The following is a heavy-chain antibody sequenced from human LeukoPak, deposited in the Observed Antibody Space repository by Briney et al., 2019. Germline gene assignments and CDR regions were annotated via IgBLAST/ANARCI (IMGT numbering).Heavy chain of an antibody. CDR2: IYYSGST. CDR3: ARVRGDAFDI. Sequence: SETLSLTCTVSGGSISSGGYYWSWIRQHPGKGLEWIGYIYYSGSTYYNPSLKSRVTISVDTSKNQFSLKLSSVTAADTAVHYCARVRGDAFDIWGQGTMVTVSS. V-gene: IGHV4-31*03. J-gene: IGHJ3*02. CDR1: GGSISSGGYY.